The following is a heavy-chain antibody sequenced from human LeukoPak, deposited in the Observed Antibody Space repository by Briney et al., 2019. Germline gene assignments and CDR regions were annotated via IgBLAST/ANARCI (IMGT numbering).Heavy chain of an antibody. V-gene: IGHV1-69*13. Sequence: GASVKVSCKASGGTFSNYVISWVRQAPGQGLEWMGGIIPIFGTANYAQKFQGRVTITADESTSTAYMELSSLRSEDTAVYYCARESGLAKKIGFDYWGQGTLVTVSS. J-gene: IGHJ4*02. CDR2: IIPIFGTA. CDR3: ARESGLAKKIGFDY. CDR1: GGTFSNYV. D-gene: IGHD3-3*01.